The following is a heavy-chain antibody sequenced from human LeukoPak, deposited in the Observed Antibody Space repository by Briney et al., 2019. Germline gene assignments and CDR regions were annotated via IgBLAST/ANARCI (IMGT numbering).Heavy chain of an antibody. V-gene: IGHV3-7*01. CDR2: IKEDGSQI. D-gene: IGHD1/OR15-1a*01. CDR1: GFTFRDYW. Sequence: GGSLRLSCVASGFTFRDYWMTWVRQAPGKGLEWVANIKEDGSQINHVDSVKGRFTISRDNAKNSLYLQMNSLRVEDTAVYYCAKHKIAWRTFDCWSQGTLVTVSS. J-gene: IGHJ4*02. CDR3: AKHKIAWRTFDC.